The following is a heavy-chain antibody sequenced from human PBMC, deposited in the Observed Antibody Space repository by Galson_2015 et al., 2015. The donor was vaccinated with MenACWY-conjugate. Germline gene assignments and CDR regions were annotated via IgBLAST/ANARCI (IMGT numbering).Heavy chain of an antibody. V-gene: IGHV3-30*18. CDR2: ISYDGSNK. CDR3: AKAVHYYDSTPASDY. CDR1: GFTFSSYG. J-gene: IGHJ4*02. Sequence: SLRLSCAASGFTFSSYGMHWVRQAPGKGLEWVAVISYDGSNKYYADSVKGRFTISRDNSKNTLYLQMNSLRAEDTAVYYCAKAVHYYDSTPASDYWGQGTLVTVSS. D-gene: IGHD3-22*01.